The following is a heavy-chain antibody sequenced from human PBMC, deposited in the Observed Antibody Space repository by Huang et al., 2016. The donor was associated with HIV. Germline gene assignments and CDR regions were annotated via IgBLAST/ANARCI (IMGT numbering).Heavy chain of an antibody. J-gene: IGHJ4*02. Sequence: QVQLVESGGGVVQPGRSLRLSCAASGFSFSSYTLHWFRQAPGKGLEWVTLISYDGSYKNYVDSVKGRFTISRDNSKNTLYLQMNSLRAEDTAVYYCARQTGEYFFDNWGQGTLVTVSS. CDR1: GFSFSSYT. V-gene: IGHV3-30-3*01. D-gene: IGHD3-16*01. CDR2: ISYDGSYK. CDR3: ARQTGEYFFDN.